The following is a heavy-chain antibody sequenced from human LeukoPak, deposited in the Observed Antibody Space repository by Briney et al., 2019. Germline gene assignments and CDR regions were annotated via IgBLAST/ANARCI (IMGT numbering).Heavy chain of an antibody. CDR3: ARVVVVPAAPGPNDAFDI. V-gene: IGHV3-66*02. J-gene: IGHJ3*02. Sequence: PGGSLRLSCAASGFTVSSNYMSWVRQAPGKGLEWVSVIYSGGSTYYADSVKGRFTIPRDNSKNTLYLQMDSLRAEDTAVYYCARVVVVPAAPGPNDAFDIWGQGTMVTVSS. CDR2: IYSGGST. CDR1: GFTVSSNY. D-gene: IGHD2-2*01.